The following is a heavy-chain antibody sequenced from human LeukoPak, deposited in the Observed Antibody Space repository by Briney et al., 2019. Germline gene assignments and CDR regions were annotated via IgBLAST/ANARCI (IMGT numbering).Heavy chain of an antibody. Sequence: GGSLRLSCAASGFTVSSNYMSWVRQAPGKGLEWVSVIYSGGSTYYADSVKGRFTISRDNSKNTLYLQMNSLRAEDTAVYYCARADSAHQAGMDVWGQGTTVTVSS. V-gene: IGHV3-66*01. CDR1: GFTVSSNY. J-gene: IGHJ6*02. D-gene: IGHD3-10*01. CDR2: IYSGGST. CDR3: ARADSAHQAGMDV.